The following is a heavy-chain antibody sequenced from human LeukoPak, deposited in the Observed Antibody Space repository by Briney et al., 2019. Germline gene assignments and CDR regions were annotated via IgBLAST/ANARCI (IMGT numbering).Heavy chain of an antibody. CDR1: GFTFSSYW. J-gene: IGHJ6*03. D-gene: IGHD4-17*01. V-gene: IGHV3-7*01. CDR3: AREGVTTTDLGYYMDV. CDR2: IKQDGSEK. Sequence: GGSLRLSCAASGFTFSSYWMSWVRQAPGKGLEWVANIKQDGSEKYYVDSVKGRFTISRDNAKNSLYLQMNSLRAEDTAVYYCAREGVTTTDLGYYMDVWGKGTTVTVSS.